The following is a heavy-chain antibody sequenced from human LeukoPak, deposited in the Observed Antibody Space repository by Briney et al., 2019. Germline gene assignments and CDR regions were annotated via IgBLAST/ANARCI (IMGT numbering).Heavy chain of an antibody. Sequence: GGSLRLSCAASGFTFSSYAMHWVRQAPGEGLEWVAVISYDGSNKYYADSVKGRFTISRDNSKNTLYLQMNSLRAEDTAVYYCARAPGIQLWKFDYWGQGTLVTVSS. J-gene: IGHJ4*02. CDR3: ARAPGIQLWKFDY. D-gene: IGHD5-18*01. CDR2: ISYDGSNK. V-gene: IGHV3-30-3*01. CDR1: GFTFSSYA.